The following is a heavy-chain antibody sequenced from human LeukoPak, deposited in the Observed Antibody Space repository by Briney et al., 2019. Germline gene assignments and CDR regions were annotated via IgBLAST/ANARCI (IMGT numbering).Heavy chain of an antibody. CDR1: GLTLQDYG. D-gene: IGHD3-22*01. J-gene: IGHJ4*02. Sequence: PGGSVRLSCGAWGLTLQDYGMRGVRRAPARGREWVYGINWNGGSTGYADSVKGRFTISRDNAKNSLYLQMNSLRAEDTALYYCARGEDSPFDYWGQGTLVTVSS. CDR2: INWNGGST. V-gene: IGHV3-20*04. CDR3: ARGEDSPFDY.